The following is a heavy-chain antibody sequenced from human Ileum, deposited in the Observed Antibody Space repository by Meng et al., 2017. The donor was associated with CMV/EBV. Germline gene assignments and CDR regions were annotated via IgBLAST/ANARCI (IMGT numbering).Heavy chain of an antibody. D-gene: IGHD1-26*01. CDR2: IKSDGSTT. CDR1: GFTFSSYW. J-gene: IGHJ3*02. V-gene: IGHV3-74*01. Sequence: GGSLRPPCAASGFTFSSYWMHWVRQAPGKGLVWVSGIKSDGSTTNYADSVKGRFTISRDNAKNTLYLQMNSLRAEDTAVYYCARGGIVGATGAYIPFDIWGQGTMVTVSS. CDR3: ARGGIVGATGAYIPFDI.